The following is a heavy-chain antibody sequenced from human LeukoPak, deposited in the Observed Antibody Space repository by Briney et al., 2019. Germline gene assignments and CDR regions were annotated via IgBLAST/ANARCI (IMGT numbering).Heavy chain of an antibody. CDR1: GYTFTGYY. D-gene: IGHD2-2*01. Sequence: ASVKVSCKASGYTFTGYYMHWVRQAPGEGVEWMGWINPNSGGTNYAQKFEGRVTMTRDTPISTAYMELSRLRSDDTAVYYCARGAVPAARGFTAIDYWGQGTLVTVSS. CDR2: INPNSGGT. V-gene: IGHV1-2*02. CDR3: ARGAVPAARGFTAIDY. J-gene: IGHJ4*02.